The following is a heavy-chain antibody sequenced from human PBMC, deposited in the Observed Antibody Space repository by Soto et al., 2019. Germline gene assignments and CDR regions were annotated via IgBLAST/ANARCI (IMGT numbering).Heavy chain of an antibody. CDR2: IKEDGSEK. V-gene: IGHV3-7*03. J-gene: IGHJ4*02. D-gene: IGHD3-10*01. CDR3: AKYYYGSGGPAGYFDY. CDR1: GFTFSSYG. Sequence: GYMRLCCAAAGFTFSSYGMHWVRQTQGKGLEWVDNIKEDGSEKYYMDSVKGRFTISRDNAKNSLYLQMNSLRAEDTAVYYCAKYYYGSGGPAGYFDYCGQGTLVTVSS.